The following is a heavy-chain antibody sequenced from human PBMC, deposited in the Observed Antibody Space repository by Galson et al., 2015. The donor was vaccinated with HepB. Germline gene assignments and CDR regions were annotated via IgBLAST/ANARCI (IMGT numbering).Heavy chain of an antibody. Sequence: SLRLSCAASGFTFSSYEMNWVRQAPGKGLEWVSYISSSGSTIYYADSVKGRFTISRDNAKNSLYLQMNSLRAEDTAVYYCARVIDCSGGSCPFGWFDPWGQGILVTVSS. D-gene: IGHD2-15*01. CDR2: ISSSGSTI. J-gene: IGHJ5*02. CDR3: ARVIDCSGGSCPFGWFDP. CDR1: GFTFSSYE. V-gene: IGHV3-48*03.